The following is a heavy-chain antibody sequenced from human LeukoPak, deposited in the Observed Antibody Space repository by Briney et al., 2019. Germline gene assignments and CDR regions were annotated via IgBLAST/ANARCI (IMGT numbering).Heavy chain of an antibody. V-gene: IGHV3-21*01. J-gene: IGHJ4*02. CDR2: IAGCYSFV. CDR3: ARHYGSGSSPFDY. D-gene: IGHD3-10*01. CDR1: GFSFSTYT. Sequence: PGGALRLSCAASGFSFSTYTMVWVRPAPGKGLEGVASIAGCYSFVYYQAAVQGPFTITRGDAKNSLYLQMNSLRAEDTAVYYCARHYGSGSSPFDYWGQGTLVTVSS.